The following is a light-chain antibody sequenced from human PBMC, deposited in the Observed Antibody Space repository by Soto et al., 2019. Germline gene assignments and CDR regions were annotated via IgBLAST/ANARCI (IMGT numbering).Light chain of an antibody. CDR1: QSISSW. V-gene: IGKV1-5*03. CDR3: QQYKSYSGT. Sequence: DIQITQSPSTLSASVGDRVTITCRASQSISSWLAWYQQKPGKAPKLLIYKASSLDSGVPSRFSGSGSGTEFTLTISSLQPDDFATYYCQQYKSYSGTFGQGTKVDIK. CDR2: KAS. J-gene: IGKJ1*01.